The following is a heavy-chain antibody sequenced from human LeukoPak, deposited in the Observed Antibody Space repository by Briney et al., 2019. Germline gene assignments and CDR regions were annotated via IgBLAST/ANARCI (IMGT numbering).Heavy chain of an antibody. D-gene: IGHD3-16*02. CDR2: IYYNVST. CDR1: GNSISSYY. V-gene: IGHV4-59*08. Sequence: SETLSLTCSVSGNSISSYYWSWIRQPPGKGLEWIGYIYYNVSTNYNPSLKSRVIISVDTSKNQFSLKLNSVTAADTAVYYCATTPYVWGSYRHYWGQGTLVTVSS. J-gene: IGHJ4*02. CDR3: ATTPYVWGSYRHY.